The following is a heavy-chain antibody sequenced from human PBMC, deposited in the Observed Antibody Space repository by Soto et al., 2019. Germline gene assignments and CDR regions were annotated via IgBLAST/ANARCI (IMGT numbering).Heavy chain of an antibody. D-gene: IGHD3-22*01. CDR1: GLTLRIYS. Sequence: GGSEKLSCAASGLTLRIYSSNWDPQAPGKGLEWVSSISSSSSYIYYADSVKGRFTISRDNAKNSLYLQMNSLRAEDTAVYYCARATYYYDSRGGRRLFQHWGQGT. CDR3: ARATYYYDSRGGRRLFQH. J-gene: IGHJ1*01. V-gene: IGHV3-21*01. CDR2: ISSSSSYI.